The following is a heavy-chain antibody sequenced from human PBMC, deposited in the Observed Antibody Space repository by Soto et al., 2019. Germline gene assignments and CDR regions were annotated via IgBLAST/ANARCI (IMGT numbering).Heavy chain of an antibody. J-gene: IGHJ3*01. D-gene: IGHD2-21*01. V-gene: IGHV4-61*03. CDR1: GDSVSSGSHH. Sequence: QVQLQESGPGLVRPSETLSLTCTVAGDSVSSGSHHWNWIRQAPGKGLEWIGSIYFTGRTNHNPSLKSRVTISVDTSKNHLSLNLTSVTAADTAVYYCARDLVAIGGRVYAFDLWGQGKMVTVSS. CDR2: IYFTGRT. CDR3: ARDLVAIGGRVYAFDL.